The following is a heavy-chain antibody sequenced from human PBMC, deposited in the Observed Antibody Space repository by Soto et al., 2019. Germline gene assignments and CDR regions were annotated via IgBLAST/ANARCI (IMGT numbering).Heavy chain of an antibody. Sequence: QVQLVQSGAEEKKPGASVKVSCKASGYTFTSYAMHWVRQAPGQRPEWMAWINAGNGNTKYSQNFQGRVTITRDPSASTAYMELSSLRSDDTAVYYCARADGPGFVGPWGQGTLVTVSS. J-gene: IGHJ5*02. V-gene: IGHV1-3*05. CDR1: GYTFTSYA. CDR3: ARADGPGFVGP. D-gene: IGHD2-2*01. CDR2: INAGNGNT.